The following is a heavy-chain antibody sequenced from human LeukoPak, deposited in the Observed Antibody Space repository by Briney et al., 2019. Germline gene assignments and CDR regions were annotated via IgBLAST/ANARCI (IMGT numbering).Heavy chain of an antibody. CDR3: ARRGWVTATSLAFDI. CDR2: INHSGST. J-gene: IGHJ3*02. CDR1: GGSFSGYY. V-gene: IGHV4-34*01. Sequence: SETLSLTCAVYGGSFSGYYWSWIRQPPGKGLEWIGEINHSGSTNYNPSLKSRVTISVDTSKNQFSLKLSSVTAADTAVYYCARRGWVTATSLAFDIWGQGTMVTVSS. D-gene: IGHD2-21*02.